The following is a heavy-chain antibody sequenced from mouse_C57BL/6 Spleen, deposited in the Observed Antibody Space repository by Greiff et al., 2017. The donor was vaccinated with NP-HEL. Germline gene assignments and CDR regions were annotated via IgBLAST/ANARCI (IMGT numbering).Heavy chain of an antibody. D-gene: IGHD1-1*01. CDR1: GFTFSDFY. Sequence: EVQVVESGGGLVQSGRSLRLSCATSGFTFSDFYMEWVRQAPGKGLEWIAASRNKANDDTTEYSASVKGRFIVSRDTSQSILYLQMNALRAEDTAIYYCARDAKGLLPMDYWGQGTSVTVSS. V-gene: IGHV7-1*01. J-gene: IGHJ4*01. CDR3: ARDAKGLLPMDY. CDR2: SRNKANDDTT.